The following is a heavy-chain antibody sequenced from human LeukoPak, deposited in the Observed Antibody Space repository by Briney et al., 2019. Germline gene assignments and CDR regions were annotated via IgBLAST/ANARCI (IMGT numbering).Heavy chain of an antibody. CDR3: ARHLRDRGDLIYYYSYMDV. J-gene: IGHJ6*03. CDR1: GGSIKSGSYY. Sequence: SETLSLTCTVSGGSIKSGSYYWGWIRQTPGKGLEWIGNIFYSGITNYSPSLKSRVTLSIDTSKNQFSLQLTSVTAADTAVYYCARHLRDRGDLIYYYSYMDVWGRGTTVTVSS. D-gene: IGHD3-10*01. CDR2: IFYSGIT. V-gene: IGHV4-39*01.